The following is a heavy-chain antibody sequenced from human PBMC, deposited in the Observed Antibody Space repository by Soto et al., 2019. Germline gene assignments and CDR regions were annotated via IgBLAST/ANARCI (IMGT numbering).Heavy chain of an antibody. Sequence: QVQLVQSGAEVKKPGASVKVSCKASGYTFTNFGINWVRQAPGLGREWVGGISPYNGNTQTVEKLQGRVTMTTDTSTSTAYRELRSLRSDDTAVYYCARGRDYGAFYFDYWGQGTLVTVSS. CDR3: ARGRDYGAFYFDY. D-gene: IGHD4-17*01. J-gene: IGHJ4*02. CDR2: ISPYNGNT. V-gene: IGHV1-18*01. CDR1: GYTFTNFG.